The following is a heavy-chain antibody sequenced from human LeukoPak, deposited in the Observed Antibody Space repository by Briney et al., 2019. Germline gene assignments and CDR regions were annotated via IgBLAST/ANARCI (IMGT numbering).Heavy chain of an antibody. V-gene: IGHV1-24*01. CDR3: ATDKSRFDWLHYFDY. Sequence: ASVTVSCKVSGYTLTELSMHWVRQAPGKGLEWMGGFDPEDGETIYAQKFQGRVTMTEDTSTDTAYMELSSLRSEDTAVYYCATDKSRFDWLHYFDYWGQGTLVTVSS. CDR2: FDPEDGET. CDR1: GYTLTELS. J-gene: IGHJ4*02. D-gene: IGHD3-9*01.